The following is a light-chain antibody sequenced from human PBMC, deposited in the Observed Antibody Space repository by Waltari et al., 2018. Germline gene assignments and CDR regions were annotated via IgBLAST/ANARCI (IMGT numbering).Light chain of an antibody. CDR1: QRISRY. Sequence: ILFTLSPATLPLSAAERPTLSCRASQRISRYLAWYQQKPGQAPKLLIYGASSRATGIPDRFSGSGSGTDFTLTISRLEPEDSAAYYCQHRYRIPGTFGQGTKVEIK. CDR2: GAS. V-gene: IGKV3D-20*02. CDR3: QHRYRIPGT. J-gene: IGKJ1*01.